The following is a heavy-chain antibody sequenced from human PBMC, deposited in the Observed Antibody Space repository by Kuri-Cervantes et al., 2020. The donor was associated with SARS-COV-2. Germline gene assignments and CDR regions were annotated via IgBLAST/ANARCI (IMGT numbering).Heavy chain of an antibody. Sequence: ASVKVSCKASGYTLTSYGINWVRQAPGQGLEWMGWISPNTGVTKYAQKFQGRVTMTIDTSTTTAYMEVRSLRSDDAAVYFCAREIGTDYKYTMDVWGQGTTVTVSS. CDR3: AREIGTDYKYTMDV. V-gene: IGHV1-18*01. D-gene: IGHD3-10*01. CDR2: ISPNTGVT. J-gene: IGHJ6*02. CDR1: GYTLTSYG.